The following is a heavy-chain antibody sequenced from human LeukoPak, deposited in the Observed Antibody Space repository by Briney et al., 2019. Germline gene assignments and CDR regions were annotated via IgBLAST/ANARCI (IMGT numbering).Heavy chain of an antibody. J-gene: IGHJ4*02. CDR2: IIPIFGTA. CDR1: GGTFSSYA. CDR3: ARPPPDCSGGSCYLDY. V-gene: IGHV1-69*06. D-gene: IGHD2-15*01. Sequence: GSSVKVSCKASGGTFSSYAISWVRQAPGQGLEWMGGIIPIFGTANYAQKFQGRVTITADKSTSTAYMELSSLRSEDTAVYYCARPPPDCSGGSCYLDYWGQGTLVTVSS.